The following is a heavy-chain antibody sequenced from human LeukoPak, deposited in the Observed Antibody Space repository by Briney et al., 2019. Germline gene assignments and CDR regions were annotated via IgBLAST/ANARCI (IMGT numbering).Heavy chain of an antibody. Sequence: ASVKVSCKASGYTFTSYGISWVRQAPGQGLEWMGWISAYNGNTNYAQKLQGRVTMTTATSTSTAYMELRSLRSDDTAVYYCARAERITIFGVVIRTDAFDIWGQGTMVTVSS. CDR1: GYTFTSYG. V-gene: IGHV1-18*01. J-gene: IGHJ3*02. CDR2: ISAYNGNT. D-gene: IGHD3-3*01. CDR3: ARAERITIFGVVIRTDAFDI.